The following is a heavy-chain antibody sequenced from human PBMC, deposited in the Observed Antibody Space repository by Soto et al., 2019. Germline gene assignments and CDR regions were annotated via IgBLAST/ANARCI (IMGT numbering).Heavy chain of an antibody. D-gene: IGHD6-13*01. CDR2: IYYSGST. V-gene: IGHV4-39*01. J-gene: IGHJ4*02. CDR1: GGSISSSSYY. Sequence: QLQLQESGPGLVKPSETRSLTCTVSGGSISSSSYYWAWIRQPPGKGLEWIGSIYYSGSTYYNPSLKSRVTISADTAKNRFSLKLSCATAADTAVYYCARQRYRSSSDYWCQGTLVTVSA. CDR3: ARQRYRSSSDY.